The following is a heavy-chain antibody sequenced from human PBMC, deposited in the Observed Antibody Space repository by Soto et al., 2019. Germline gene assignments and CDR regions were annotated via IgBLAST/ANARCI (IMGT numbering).Heavy chain of an antibody. Sequence: QVQLVQSGAEVKKPGASVKVSCKASGYTFTSYYMHWVRQAPGQGLEWMGIINPSGGSTSYAQKLQGRVTMTRDTSTSTVYMELSSLRSEDTAVYYCATYHRRGSHRDNAFDIWGQGRMVTVTS. D-gene: IGHD3-16*01. CDR3: ATYHRRGSHRDNAFDI. J-gene: IGHJ3*02. V-gene: IGHV1-46*03. CDR2: INPSGGST. CDR1: GYTFTSYY.